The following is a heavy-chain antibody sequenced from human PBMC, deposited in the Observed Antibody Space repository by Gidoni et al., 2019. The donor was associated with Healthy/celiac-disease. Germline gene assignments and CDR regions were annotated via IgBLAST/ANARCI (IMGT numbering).Heavy chain of an antibody. CDR3: TNSGQH. CDR2: MKSKTDGGTT. J-gene: IGHJ1*01. V-gene: IGHV3-15*01. Sequence: EVQLVASGGCLVKPAGSLRLSCAASGFTFSNSWMSWVGKALGKGLEWVGRMKSKTDGGTTDYAAPVKGRFTISRDDSKNTLNLQMTSLNTEDTAVYYCTNSGQHWGQGTLVTVSS. CDR1: GFTFSNSW. D-gene: IGHD2-15*01.